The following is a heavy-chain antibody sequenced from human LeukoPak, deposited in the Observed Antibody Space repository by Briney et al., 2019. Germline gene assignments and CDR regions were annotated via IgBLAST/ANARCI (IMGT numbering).Heavy chain of an antibody. Sequence: PSETLSLTCNVSGDYITTTNYYWAWIRQPPGKGPEWIASVFYSGTTYYNPSLKSRVTISMDTSRKQISLRLTSVTATDTAIYYCARRSRLYRHETTGYHDSWGQGTLVTVSS. CDR2: VFYSGTT. CDR3: ARRSRLYRHETTGYHDS. J-gene: IGHJ4*02. CDR1: GDYITTTNYY. V-gene: IGHV4-39*01. D-gene: IGHD3-9*01.